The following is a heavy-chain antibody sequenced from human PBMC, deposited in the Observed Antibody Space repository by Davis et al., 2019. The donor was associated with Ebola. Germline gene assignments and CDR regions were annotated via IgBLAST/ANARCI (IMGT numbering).Heavy chain of an antibody. J-gene: IGHJ4*02. CDR2: IYYSGST. D-gene: IGHD3-3*01. V-gene: IGHV4-61*08. Sequence: MPSETLSLTCTVSGGSISSGGYYWSWIRQHPGKGLEWIGYIYYSGSTNYNPSLKSRVTISADTPKNQFSLKLTSVTAADTAVYYCVKDGGQWVWSGWYFDYWGQGTLVTVSS. CDR3: VKDGGQWVWSGWYFDY. CDR1: GGSISSGGYY.